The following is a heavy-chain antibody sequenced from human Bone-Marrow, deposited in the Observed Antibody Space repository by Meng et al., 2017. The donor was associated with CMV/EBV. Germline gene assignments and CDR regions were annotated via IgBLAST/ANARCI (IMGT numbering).Heavy chain of an antibody. CDR2: ISWNSGSI. J-gene: IGHJ3*02. CDR1: GFTFDDYA. V-gene: IGHV3-9*01. CDR3: VRGISRAYDM. Sequence: GGSLRLSCAASGFTFDDYAMHWVRQAPGKGLEWVSGISWNSGSIGYADSVKGRFTVSRDNAQKSLYLEMNSLRAEDRAVYYCVRGISRAYDMWGQGTMVTVSS. D-gene: IGHD2-15*01.